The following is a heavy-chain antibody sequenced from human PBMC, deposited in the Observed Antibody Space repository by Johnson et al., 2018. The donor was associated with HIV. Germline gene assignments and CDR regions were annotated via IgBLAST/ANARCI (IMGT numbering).Heavy chain of an antibody. V-gene: IGHV3-20*04. D-gene: IGHD6-19*01. Sequence: VQLVESGGGVVRPGGSLRLSCAASGFTFDDYGMSWVRQAPGKGLEWVSGINWNGGSTGYTDSVKGRFTVSRDSSKTTLFLQMKSLRPEDTAVYYCARDRRNRQWQRLDAFDIWGQGTMVIVSS. J-gene: IGHJ3*02. CDR1: GFTFDDYG. CDR3: ARDRRNRQWQRLDAFDI. CDR2: INWNGGST.